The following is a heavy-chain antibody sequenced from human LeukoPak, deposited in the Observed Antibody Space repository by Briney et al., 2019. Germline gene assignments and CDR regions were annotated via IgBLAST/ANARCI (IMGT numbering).Heavy chain of an antibody. CDR1: GGSFSGYY. J-gene: IGHJ4*02. D-gene: IGHD3-10*01. CDR3: ARGLIRSTEGFDY. Sequence: SETLSLTCAVYGGSFSGYYWSWIRQPPGEGLEWIGEINHSGSTNYNPSLKSRVTISVDTSKNQFSLKLSSVTAADTAVYYCARGLIRSTEGFDYWGQGTLVTVSS. CDR2: INHSGST. V-gene: IGHV4-34*01.